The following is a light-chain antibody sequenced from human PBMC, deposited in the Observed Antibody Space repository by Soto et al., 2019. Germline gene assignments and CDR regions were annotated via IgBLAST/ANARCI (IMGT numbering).Light chain of an antibody. CDR2: DVT. J-gene: IGLJ2*01. CDR1: SSDVGGYDY. V-gene: IGLV2-14*01. Sequence: QSVLTQPASVSGSPGQSITISCTGTSSDVGGYDYVSWYQQLPGKAPKLIIYDVTTRPSGISNRFSGSKSGNTASLTISGLQADDEADYYCNSYTRSSSVVFGGGTKLTVL. CDR3: NSYTRSSSVV.